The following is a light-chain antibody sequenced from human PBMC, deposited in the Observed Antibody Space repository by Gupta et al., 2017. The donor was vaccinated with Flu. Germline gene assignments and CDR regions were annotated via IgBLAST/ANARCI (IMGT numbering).Light chain of an antibody. J-gene: IGLJ3*02. V-gene: IGLV2-14*03. CDR1: SSDLNNYNY. CDR2: DVN. CDR3: ASYTGSSTWV. Sequence: QSALTQPASVSGSPGQSITISCTGASSDLNNYNYVSWYQQHPGKGPKLMIYDVNNRPSGISARCSGSKSGTTASLTISGLQAEDEAHYYCASYTGSSTWVFGGGTKLTVL.